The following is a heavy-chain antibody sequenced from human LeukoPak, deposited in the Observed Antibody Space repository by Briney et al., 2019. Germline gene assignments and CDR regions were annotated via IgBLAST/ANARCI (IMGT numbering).Heavy chain of an antibody. Sequence: GGSLRLSCAASGLTFSSYGMHWVRQAPGEGLEWVAFIRYDESNKYYADSVKGRFTISRDNSKNTLYLQMNSMRAEDTAVYYCAKDLGTRGSSLNWFDPWGQGTLVTVSS. CDR2: IRYDESNK. CDR3: AKDLGTRGSSLNWFDP. D-gene: IGHD6-13*01. V-gene: IGHV3-30*02. CDR1: GLTFSSYG. J-gene: IGHJ5*02.